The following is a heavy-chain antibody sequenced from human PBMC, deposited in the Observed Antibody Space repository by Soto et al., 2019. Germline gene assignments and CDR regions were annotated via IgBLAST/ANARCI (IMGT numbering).Heavy chain of an antibody. Sequence: SQALSVTYTGSGGTTSTCSYYWGWIRQPPGKGLEWIGSIYYSGSTYYNPSLKSRVTISVDTSKNQFSLKLSSVTAADTAVYYSATYSDTDAFHIWGQGTMVT. CDR2: IYYSGST. CDR1: GGTTSTCSYY. D-gene: IGHD4-17*01. V-gene: IGHV4-39*01. CDR3: ATYSDTDAFHI. J-gene: IGHJ3*02.